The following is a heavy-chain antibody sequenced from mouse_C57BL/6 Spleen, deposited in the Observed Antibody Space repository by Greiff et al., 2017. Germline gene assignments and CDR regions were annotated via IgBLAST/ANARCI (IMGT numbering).Heavy chain of an antibody. CDR1: GYAFSSSW. CDR2: IYPGDGDT. V-gene: IGHV1-82*01. CDR3: ARRDDGYAMDY. Sequence: QVQLQQSGPELVKPGASVKISCTASGYAFSSSWMNWVKQRPGKGLEWIGRIYPGDGDTNYNGKFKGKATLTADKSSSTAYMQLSSLTSEDSAVXVCARRDDGYAMDYWGQGTSVTVSS. J-gene: IGHJ4*01. D-gene: IGHD2-14*01.